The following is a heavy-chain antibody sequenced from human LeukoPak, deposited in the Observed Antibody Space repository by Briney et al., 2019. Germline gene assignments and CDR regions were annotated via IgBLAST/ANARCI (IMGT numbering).Heavy chain of an antibody. Sequence: APVRVSYTASGYTFTGYYMHWVRQAPGQGLEWMGWINPNSGGTNYAQKFQGRVTMTRDTSISTAYMELSRLRSDDTAVYYCARDQGCSSTSCFHNWFDPWGQGTLVTVSS. CDR1: GYTFTGYY. J-gene: IGHJ5*02. CDR3: ARDQGCSSTSCFHNWFDP. D-gene: IGHD2-2*01. CDR2: INPNSGGT. V-gene: IGHV1-2*02.